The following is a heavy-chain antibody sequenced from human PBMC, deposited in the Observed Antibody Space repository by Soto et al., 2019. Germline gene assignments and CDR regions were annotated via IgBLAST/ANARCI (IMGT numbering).Heavy chain of an antibody. CDR2: ISYDGSNK. D-gene: IGHD4-17*01. J-gene: IGHJ4*02. CDR1: GFTFSSYG. Sequence: PGGSLRLSCAASGFTFSSYGMHWVRQAPGKGLEWVAVISYDGSNKYYADSVKGRFTISRDNSKNTLYLQMNSLRAEDTAVYYCARTYGDYGPFDYWGQGTLVTVSS. V-gene: IGHV3-30*03. CDR3: ARTYGDYGPFDY.